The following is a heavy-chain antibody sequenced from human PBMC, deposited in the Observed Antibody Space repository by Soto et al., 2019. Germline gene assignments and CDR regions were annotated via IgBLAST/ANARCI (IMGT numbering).Heavy chain of an antibody. V-gene: IGHV4-34*01. D-gene: IGHD3-10*01. Sequence: PSETLSLTCAFYGGSFSGCYWNWLRQPPGEGLEWIGKIDQSGSTNYNPSLKSRVTMSVDTSRSQFSLKVTSVTAIDTAVYCCAVGRANVVRGVMKWFDPWGQGTLGNGSS. CDR1: GGSFSGCY. J-gene: IGHJ5*02. CDR2: IDQSGST. CDR3: AVGRANVVRGVMKWFDP.